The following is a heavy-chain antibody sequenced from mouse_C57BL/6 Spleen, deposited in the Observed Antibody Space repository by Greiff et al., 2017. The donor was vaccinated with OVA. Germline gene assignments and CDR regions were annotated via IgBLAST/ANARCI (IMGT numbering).Heavy chain of an antibody. CDR1: GFNIKDDY. Sequence: EVQLQESGAELVRPGASVKLSCTASGFNIKDDYMHWVKQRPEQGLEWIGWIDPENGDTEYASKFQGKATITADTSSNTAYLQLSILTSEDTAVYYCTTIYYGNFYYFDYWGQGTTLTVSS. V-gene: IGHV14-4*01. J-gene: IGHJ2*01. D-gene: IGHD2-1*01. CDR3: TTIYYGNFYYFDY. CDR2: IDPENGDT.